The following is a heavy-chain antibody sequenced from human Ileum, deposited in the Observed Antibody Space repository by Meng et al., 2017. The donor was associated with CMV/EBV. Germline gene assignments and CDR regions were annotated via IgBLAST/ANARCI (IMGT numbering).Heavy chain of an antibody. CDR3: AKATDFDS. V-gene: IGHV3-23*01. D-gene: IGHD4-11*01. CDR2: IRVDGET. J-gene: IGHJ4*02. CDR1: GFTFNTYA. Sequence: GESLKISCTASGFTFNTYALNWVRQAPGKGLEWVSGIRVDGETFYAGSVKGRFTISRDDSKNTLYLQMNSLRGEDTALYYCAKATDFDSWGQGNLVTVSS.